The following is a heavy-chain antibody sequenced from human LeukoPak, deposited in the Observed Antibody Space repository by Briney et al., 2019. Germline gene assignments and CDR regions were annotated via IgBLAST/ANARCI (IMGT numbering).Heavy chain of an antibody. V-gene: IGHV4-61*01. D-gene: IGHD3-22*01. CDR1: GGSISSGSYY. CDR3: ARGARYYDPSAGMDV. Sequence: PSETLSLTCTVYGGSISSGSYYWNWILQPPGKGLEGIGYINYSGSTKYNPSLKSRVTISVDTSKNQFSLKLSSVTAADTAVYYCARGARYYDPSAGMDVWGQGTTVTISS. CDR2: INYSGST. J-gene: IGHJ6*02.